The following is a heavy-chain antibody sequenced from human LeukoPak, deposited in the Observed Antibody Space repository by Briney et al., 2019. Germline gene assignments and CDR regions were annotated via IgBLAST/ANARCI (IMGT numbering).Heavy chain of an antibody. J-gene: IGHJ4*02. Sequence: GGSLRLSCAASGFTVSSNYMSWVRQAPGKGLEWVSVIYSGGSTYYADSVKGRFTISRDNSKNTLYLQMNSLRAEDTAVYYCARETTNWAYFDYWGQGTLVTVSS. V-gene: IGHV3-53*01. CDR3: ARETTNWAYFDY. D-gene: IGHD7-27*01. CDR2: IYSGGST. CDR1: GFTVSSNY.